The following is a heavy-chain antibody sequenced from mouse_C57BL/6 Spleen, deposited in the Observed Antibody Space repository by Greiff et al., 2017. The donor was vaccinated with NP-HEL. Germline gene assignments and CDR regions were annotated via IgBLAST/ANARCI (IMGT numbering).Heavy chain of an antibody. J-gene: IGHJ4*01. D-gene: IGHD1-1*01. V-gene: IGHV14-3*01. Sequence: VHVKQSVAELVRPGASVKLSCTASGFNIKNTYMHWVKQRPEQGLEWIGRIDPANGNTKYAPKFQGKATITADTSSNTAYLQLSSLTSEDTAIYYCAFYGSSLYYYAMDYWGQGTSVTVSS. CDR3: AFYGSSLYYYAMDY. CDR1: GFNIKNTY. CDR2: IDPANGNT.